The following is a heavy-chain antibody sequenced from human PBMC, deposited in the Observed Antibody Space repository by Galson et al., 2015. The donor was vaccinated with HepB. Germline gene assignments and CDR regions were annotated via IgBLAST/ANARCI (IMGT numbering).Heavy chain of an antibody. CDR3: ARDRGGAAAGPGLFDY. CDR1: GFTFSNYW. CDR2: IKQDGSEK. J-gene: IGHJ4*02. Sequence: SLRLSCAVSGFTFSNYWMTWVRQAPGKGLEWVANIKQDGSEKYYVASVKGRFTISRDNAKNSLYLQMSSLRAEDTAVYYCARDRGGAAAGPGLFDYWGQGTLVTVSS. V-gene: IGHV3-7*03. D-gene: IGHD6-13*01.